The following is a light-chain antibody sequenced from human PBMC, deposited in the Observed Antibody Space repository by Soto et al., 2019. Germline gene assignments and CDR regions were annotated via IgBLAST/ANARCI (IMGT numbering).Light chain of an antibody. J-gene: IGKJ1*01. CDR3: QQYGSSPWT. CDR2: DAS. V-gene: IGKV3-20*01. CDR1: QGISSRY. Sequence: EIVLTQSPGTLSLSPGERATLSCRASQGISSRYLAWYQQKPGQAPRLLIYDASNRATGIPDRFSGSGSGTDFTLTISRLESEDFAVYYCQQYGSSPWTFGQGTKVEIE.